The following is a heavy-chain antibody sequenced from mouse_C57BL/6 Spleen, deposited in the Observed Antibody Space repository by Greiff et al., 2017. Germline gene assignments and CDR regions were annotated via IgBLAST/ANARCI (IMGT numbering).Heavy chain of an antibody. CDR2: ISSGGSYT. CDR1: GFTFSSYG. J-gene: IGHJ4*01. V-gene: IGHV5-6*02. D-gene: IGHD2-1*01. CDR3: ARLDLLPAMDY. Sequence: DVKLVESGGDLVKPGGSLKLSCAASGFTFSSYGMSWVRQTPDKRLEWVATISSGGSYTYYPDSVKGRFTISRDNAKNTLYLQMSSLKSEDTAMYYCARLDLLPAMDYWGQGTSVTVSS.